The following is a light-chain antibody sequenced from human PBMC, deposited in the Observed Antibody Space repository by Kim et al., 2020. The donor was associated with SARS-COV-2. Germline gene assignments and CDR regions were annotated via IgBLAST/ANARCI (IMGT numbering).Light chain of an antibody. V-gene: IGKV3-20*01. Sequence: EVVLTQSPGTLSLSPGERATLSCRASQSVTYNSLAWYKKKPDQAPRLLIYAASSRATGIPDRFSGSGSGTDFTLTISRLEPEDFAVYYCQQYDYSPYTFGQGTKLEIK. CDR1: QSVTYNS. J-gene: IGKJ2*01. CDR3: QQYDYSPYT. CDR2: AAS.